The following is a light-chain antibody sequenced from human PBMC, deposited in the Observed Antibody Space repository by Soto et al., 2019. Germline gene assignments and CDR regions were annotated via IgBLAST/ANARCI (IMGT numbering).Light chain of an antibody. V-gene: IGLV1-40*01. CDR2: GNS. CDR1: NSNIGATYD. CDR3: QSYDSSLRAPI. J-gene: IGLJ2*01. Sequence: QSVLTQPPSVSGAPGQRVTISCTGSNSNIGATYDVQWYQQLPGTAPKLLIYGNSDRPSGVPDRFSGSKSGTSASLAITGLQAEDEADYFCQSYDSSLRAPIFGGGTKLTV.